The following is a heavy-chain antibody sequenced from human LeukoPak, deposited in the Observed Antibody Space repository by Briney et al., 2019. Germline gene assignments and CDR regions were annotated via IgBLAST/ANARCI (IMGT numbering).Heavy chain of an antibody. CDR2: ISYSGST. CDR3: AVRAAAAPFGY. V-gene: IGHV4-34*01. Sequence: SETLSLTCAVYGGSLSGYYWSWIRQPPGKGLVWIGSISYSGSTCYNPSLKGRVTISVDTSKNQFSLKLSSVTAADTAVYYCAVRAAAAPFGYWGQGTLVTVSS. J-gene: IGHJ4*02. CDR1: GGSLSGYY. D-gene: IGHD6-13*01.